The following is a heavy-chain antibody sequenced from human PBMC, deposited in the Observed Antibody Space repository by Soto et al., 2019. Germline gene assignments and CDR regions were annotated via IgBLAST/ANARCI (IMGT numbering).Heavy chain of an antibody. CDR1: GFTFSSYV. CDR3: AKEMGDYYDSSGPWFDP. D-gene: IGHD3-22*01. J-gene: IGHJ5*02. CDR2: ISGSGGNT. Sequence: LRLSCAASGFTFSSYVMSWVRQAPGKGLEWVSAISGSGGNTYYADSVKGRLTISRDNSKNTLFLQMNSLRAEDTALYFCAKEMGDYYDSSGPWFDPWGQGTLVTVSS. V-gene: IGHV3-23*01.